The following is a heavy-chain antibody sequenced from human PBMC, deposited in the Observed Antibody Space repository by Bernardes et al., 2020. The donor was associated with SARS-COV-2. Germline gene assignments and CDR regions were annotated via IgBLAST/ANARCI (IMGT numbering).Heavy chain of an antibody. CDR3: ARDCPLSLDF. J-gene: IGHJ4*02. D-gene: IGHD2-15*01. Sequence: SGSTLSKPTQTLTLTCTFSGFSLSPSGVCVSWVRQPPGKALEWLARIDWDDDKYYSTSLKARLTISKDTSKNQVVLTMTNVDPVDTATYYCARDCPLSLDFWGQGTLVTVSS. CDR2: IDWDDDK. CDR1: GFSLSPSGVC. V-gene: IGHV2-70*11.